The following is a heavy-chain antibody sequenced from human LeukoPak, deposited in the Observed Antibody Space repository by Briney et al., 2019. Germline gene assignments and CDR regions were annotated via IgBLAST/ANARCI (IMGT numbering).Heavy chain of an antibody. CDR3: AKYYYGSGYNWFDP. J-gene: IGHJ5*02. CDR1: GGSINNYY. CDR2: IYYSGST. V-gene: IGHV4-59*01. D-gene: IGHD3-10*01. Sequence: PSETLSLTCTVSGGSINNYYWSWIRQPPGKGLEWIGYIYYSGSTNYNSSLKSRVTISVDTSKNQFSLKLSSVTTADTAVYYCAKYYYGSGYNWFDPRGQGTLVTVSS.